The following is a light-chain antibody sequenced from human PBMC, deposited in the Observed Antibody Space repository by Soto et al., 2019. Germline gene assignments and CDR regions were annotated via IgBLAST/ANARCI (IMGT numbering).Light chain of an antibody. J-gene: IGKJ5*01. CDR3: QQSYMDPIT. Sequence: DTQMTQSPSTLSASVGDRVTITCRASQSISSWLAWYQQKPGKAPNLLIYDASRLQSGVPSRFSGSGGGTDFTLSISSVQPEDFATYFCQQSYMDPITFGQGTRLEIK. CDR2: DAS. V-gene: IGKV1-5*01. CDR1: QSISSW.